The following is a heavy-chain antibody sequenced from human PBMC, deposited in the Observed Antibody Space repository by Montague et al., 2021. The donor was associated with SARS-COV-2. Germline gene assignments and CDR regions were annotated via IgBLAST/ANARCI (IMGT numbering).Heavy chain of an antibody. Sequence: SETLSLTCTVSGGSVSSYYWSWIRQSPGEGLQWLGYIYYSGSTAYNPSLKSRVTMSVDKSKNQLSLRLNSVTTADTAVYFCSRAGGFYDYWSGYSSSAGFFDPWGQGILVTVSS. V-gene: IGHV4-59*02. D-gene: IGHD3-3*01. J-gene: IGHJ5*02. CDR1: GGSVSSYY. CDR2: IYYSGST. CDR3: SRAGGFYDYWSGYSSSAGFFDP.